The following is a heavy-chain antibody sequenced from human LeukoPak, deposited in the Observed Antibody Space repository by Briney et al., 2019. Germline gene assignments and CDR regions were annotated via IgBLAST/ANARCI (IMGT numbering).Heavy chain of an antibody. J-gene: IGHJ5*02. V-gene: IGHV4-59*01. CDR3: ARAYCSGGSCYSSRGMFDP. CDR1: GDSISDYY. CDR2: IYYSGST. D-gene: IGHD2-15*01. Sequence: SETLSLTCTVSGDSISDYYWSWTRQPPGKGLEYIGYIYYSGSTNYNPSLKSRVTISVHTSKNQFSLKLSSVTAADTAVYYCARAYCSGGSCYSSRGMFDPWGHGTLVTVSS.